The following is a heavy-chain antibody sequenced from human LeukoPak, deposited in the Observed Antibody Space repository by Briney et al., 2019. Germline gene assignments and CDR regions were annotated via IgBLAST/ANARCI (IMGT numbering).Heavy chain of an antibody. CDR3: ASRTSSQLLFVPFDY. CDR2: IIPIFGTA. Sequence: SVKVSCKASGGTFSSYAISWVRQAPGQGLEWMGGIIPIFGTANYAQKFQGRVTITADESTSTAYMELGSLRSEDTAVYYCASRTSSQLLFVPFDYWGQGTLVTVSS. CDR1: GGTFSSYA. J-gene: IGHJ4*02. V-gene: IGHV1-69*13. D-gene: IGHD2-2*01.